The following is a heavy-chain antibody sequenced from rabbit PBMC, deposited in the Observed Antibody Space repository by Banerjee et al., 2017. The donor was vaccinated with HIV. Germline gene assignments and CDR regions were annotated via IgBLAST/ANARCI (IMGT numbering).Heavy chain of an antibody. CDR2: IVTGDGST. CDR3: ARDLAGVIGWNLNL. V-gene: IGHV1S40*01. J-gene: IGHJ4*01. Sequence: QSLEESGGDLVKPGASLTLTCTASGFTLNSDWMCWVRQAPGKGLEWIACIVTGDGSTYYASWAKGRFTISKTSSTTVTLQMTSLTAADTATYLCARDLAGVIGWNLNLWGPGTLVTVS. CDR1: GFTLNSDW. D-gene: IGHD4-1*01.